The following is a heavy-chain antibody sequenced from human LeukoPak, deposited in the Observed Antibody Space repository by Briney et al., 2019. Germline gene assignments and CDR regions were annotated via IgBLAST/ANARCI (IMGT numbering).Heavy chain of an antibody. D-gene: IGHD5-18*01. Sequence: GASVKVSCKASGYTFTSYDINWVRQATGQGLEWMGWMNPNSGNTGYAQKFQGRVTITRNTSISTAYMELSSLRSEDTAVYYCARGPPDTAMVGDYFDYWGQETLVTVSS. CDR2: MNPNSGNT. V-gene: IGHV1-8*03. J-gene: IGHJ4*02. CDR1: GYTFTSYD. CDR3: ARGPPDTAMVGDYFDY.